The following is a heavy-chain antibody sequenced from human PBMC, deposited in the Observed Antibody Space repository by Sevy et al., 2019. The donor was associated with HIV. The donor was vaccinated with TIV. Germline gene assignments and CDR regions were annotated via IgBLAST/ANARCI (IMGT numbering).Heavy chain of an antibody. V-gene: IGHV3-15*01. CDR1: GFTFSNAW. Sequence: GGSLRLSCAASGFTFSNAWMSWVRQAPGKGLEWVGRIKSKTDGGTTDYAAPVKGRFTISRDDSKNTLYLQMNSLKTEDTAVYYCTTDGKHYDFWSGYRHDYYYYYGMDVWGQGTTVTVSS. J-gene: IGHJ6*02. CDR2: IKSKTDGGTT. D-gene: IGHD3-3*01. CDR3: TTDGKHYDFWSGYRHDYYYYYGMDV.